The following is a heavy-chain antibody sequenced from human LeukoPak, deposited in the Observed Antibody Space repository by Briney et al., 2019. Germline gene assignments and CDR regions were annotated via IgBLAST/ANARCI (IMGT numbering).Heavy chain of an antibody. D-gene: IGHD3-3*01. J-gene: IGHJ6*02. CDR2: IKQDGSEK. CDR3: ARELEWLSLYYHYGMDV. Sequence: PGGSLRLSCVASGFTFSSYWMSWVRQAPGKGLEWVANIKQDGSEKYYVDSVKGRFTISRDNAKNSLYLQMNSLRAEDTAVYYCARELEWLSLYYHYGMDVWGQGTTVTVSS. CDR1: GFTFSSYW. V-gene: IGHV3-7*01.